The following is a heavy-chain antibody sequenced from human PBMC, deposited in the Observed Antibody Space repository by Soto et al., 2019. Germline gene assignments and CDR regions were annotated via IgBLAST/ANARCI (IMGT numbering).Heavy chain of an antibody. Sequence: TSGTLSLPCAASGGGLTGFYWSWIRPPPGKGLEWIGEINHSGSTNYNPSLKSRVTISVDTSKNQFSLKLSSVTAADTAVYYCARVLTGGNPSKDYWGQGTLVTVSS. D-gene: IGHD2-15*01. V-gene: IGHV4-34*01. CDR2: INHSGST. J-gene: IGHJ4*02. CDR3: ARVLTGGNPSKDY. CDR1: GGGLTGFY.